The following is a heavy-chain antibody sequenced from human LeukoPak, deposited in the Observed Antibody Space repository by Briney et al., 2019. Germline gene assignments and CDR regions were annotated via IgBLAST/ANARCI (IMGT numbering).Heavy chain of an antibody. V-gene: IGHV1-2*02. D-gene: IGHD5-18*01. CDR3: AKDAYSGFTSSYNMDS. CDR1: GYTVTGHY. CDR2: INPNSGGT. Sequence: ASVKVSCKASGYTVTGHYLHWVRQAPGQGLEWRGWINPNSGGTNYAQKFQGRVTMTRDTSINTAYMELNSLTSDDTAMYYCAKDAYSGFTSSYNMDSWGQGTLVTVSS. J-gene: IGHJ4*02.